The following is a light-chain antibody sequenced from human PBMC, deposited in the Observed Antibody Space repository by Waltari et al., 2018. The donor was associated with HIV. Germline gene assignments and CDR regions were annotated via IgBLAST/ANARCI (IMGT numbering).Light chain of an antibody. Sequence: QSALTQPASVSGFPGQSITISCTGTSSDIGGYNYVSWYQQHPGKAPKLMIFDASNRPSGISNRFSGSKSGNTASLTISGLQADDEAHYFCSSFSITSTLVVFGGGTKLTVL. J-gene: IGLJ2*01. CDR3: SSFSITSTLVV. CDR1: SSDIGGYNY. V-gene: IGLV2-14*03. CDR2: DAS.